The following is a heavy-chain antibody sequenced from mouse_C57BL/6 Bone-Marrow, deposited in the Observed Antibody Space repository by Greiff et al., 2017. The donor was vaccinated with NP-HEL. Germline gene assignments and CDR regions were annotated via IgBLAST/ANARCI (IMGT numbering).Heavy chain of an antibody. CDR1: GFNIKNTY. J-gene: IGHJ3*01. CDR3: ARSPYYYSSGYWFAY. D-gene: IGHD1-1*01. CDR2: IDPANGNN. V-gene: IGHV14-3*01. Sequence: VQLQQSVAELVRPGASVKLSCTASGFNIKNTYMHWVKQRPEQGLEWIGRIDPANGNNKYAPKFQGKATITAATSTNTVYQQLSSQTSEDTAIYYCARSPYYYSSGYWFAYWGQGTLVTVSA.